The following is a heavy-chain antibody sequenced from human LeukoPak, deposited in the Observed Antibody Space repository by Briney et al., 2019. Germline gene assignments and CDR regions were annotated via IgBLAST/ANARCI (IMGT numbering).Heavy chain of an antibody. Sequence: GGSLRLSCAASGFTFSSYSMNWVRQAPGKGLEWVSSISSSSSYIYYADSVKGRFTISRDNAKNSLYLQMNSLRAEDTAVYYCAKFNYYDSSGYRWFDPWGQGTLVTVSS. CDR1: GFTFSSYS. V-gene: IGHV3-21*01. D-gene: IGHD3-22*01. CDR3: AKFNYYDSSGYRWFDP. J-gene: IGHJ5*02. CDR2: ISSSSSYI.